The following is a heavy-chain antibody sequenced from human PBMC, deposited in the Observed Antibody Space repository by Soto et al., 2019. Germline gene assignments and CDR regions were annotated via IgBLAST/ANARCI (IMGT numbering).Heavy chain of an antibody. D-gene: IGHD3-3*01. CDR1: GYIFTNYW. V-gene: IGHV5-51*01. CDR2: IYPDDSDT. Sequence: GESLKISCNGSGYIFTNYWIGWVRQMPGKGLEWMGMIYPDDSDTKYSPSFQGQVTFSADKSINTAYLQWSSLKASDTAIYYCARLEWLSLAAWFDPWGQGTLVTSPQ. CDR3: ARLEWLSLAAWFDP. J-gene: IGHJ5*02.